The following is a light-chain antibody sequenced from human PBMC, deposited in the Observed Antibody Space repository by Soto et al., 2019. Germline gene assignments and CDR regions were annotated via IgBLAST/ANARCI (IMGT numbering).Light chain of an antibody. CDR3: QQYGSSPPFT. Sequence: EIVLTQSPGTLSLSPGERATLSCRASQSVSSSYLAWYQQKPGQAPRLLMYGASKRATGLPDRFSGSGSGTDFTLTISRLEPEDFAVYFCQQYGSSPPFTFGPGTKVDIK. J-gene: IGKJ3*01. V-gene: IGKV3-20*01. CDR2: GAS. CDR1: QSVSSSY.